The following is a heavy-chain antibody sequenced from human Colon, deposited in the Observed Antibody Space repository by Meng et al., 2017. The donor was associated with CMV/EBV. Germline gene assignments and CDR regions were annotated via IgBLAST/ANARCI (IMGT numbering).Heavy chain of an antibody. D-gene: IGHD6-19*01. CDR2: IGWDGSST. CDR1: GFTFDDYA. V-gene: IGHV3-43D*03. Sequence: GGSLRLSCAASGFTFDDYAMYWVRQAPGKGLEWVSLIGWDGSSTYYADSVKGRFIISRDNTKNSLYLQMNSLRPEDSALYYCAKGRGTAVAGPVDVWGQGTTVTVSS. J-gene: IGHJ6*02. CDR3: AKGRGTAVAGPVDV.